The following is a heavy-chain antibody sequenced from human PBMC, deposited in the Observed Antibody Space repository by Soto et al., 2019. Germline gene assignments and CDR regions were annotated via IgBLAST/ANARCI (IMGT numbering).Heavy chain of an antibody. CDR2: IYYSGST. CDR1: GGSISSYY. CDR3: ARVGYCSSTSCYRHDYYYYYGMDV. J-gene: IGHJ6*02. Sequence: SETLSLTCTVSGGSISSYYWSWIRQPPGKGLEWIGYIYYSGSTNYNPSLKSRVTISVDTSKNQFSLKLSSVTAADTTVYYCARVGYCSSTSCYRHDYYYYYGMDVWGQGTTVTVSS. V-gene: IGHV4-59*01. D-gene: IGHD2-2*01.